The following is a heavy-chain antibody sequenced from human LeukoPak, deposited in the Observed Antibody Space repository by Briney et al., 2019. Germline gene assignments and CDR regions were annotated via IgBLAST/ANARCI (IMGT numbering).Heavy chain of an antibody. D-gene: IGHD5-12*01. Sequence: PSETLSLTCTVSGGSISSYYWSWIRQPPGKGLEWIGYIHYSGSTHYNPSLKSRVTISVDTSKNQVSLKLRSVTAADTAVYYCARTTEGYAGGPGYSYYYYMDVWGKGTTVTISS. J-gene: IGHJ6*03. CDR2: IHYSGST. CDR3: ARTTEGYAGGPGYSYYYYMDV. CDR1: GGSISSYY. V-gene: IGHV4-59*01.